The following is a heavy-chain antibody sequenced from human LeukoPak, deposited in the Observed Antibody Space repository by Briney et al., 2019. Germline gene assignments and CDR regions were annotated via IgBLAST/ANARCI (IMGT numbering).Heavy chain of an antibody. CDR2: ITSNGGFT. J-gene: IGHJ6*02. CDR3: ARDTAQTYCSSSTCSVYYYYGMDV. V-gene: IGHV3-64*01. CDR1: GFTFSSYA. D-gene: IGHD2-2*01. Sequence: GASLRLSCAASGFTFSSYAMHWVRQAPGKGLEYFSTITSNGGFTYHANSVKGRFTISRDNSKNTLYLQMGSLRAEDMAVYYCARDTAQTYCSSSTCSVYYYYGMDVWGQGTLVTVSS.